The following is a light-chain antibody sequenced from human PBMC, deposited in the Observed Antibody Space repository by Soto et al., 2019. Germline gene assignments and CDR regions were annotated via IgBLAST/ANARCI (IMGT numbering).Light chain of an antibody. CDR1: NIGSKS. CDR2: DDS. J-gene: IGLJ2*01. Sequence: SYELTQPPSVSVAPGQTASITCGGSNIGSKSVNWYQQKPGQAPALVVSDDSDRPSGIPERFSGSNSGNTGTLTINKVEAGDEADYYCQVWDSRRDLVVLGGGTKLTVL. CDR3: QVWDSRRDLVV. V-gene: IGLV3-21*02.